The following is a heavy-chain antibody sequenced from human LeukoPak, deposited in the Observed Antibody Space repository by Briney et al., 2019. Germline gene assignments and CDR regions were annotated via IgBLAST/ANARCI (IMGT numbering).Heavy chain of an antibody. CDR1: GGTFSSYA. V-gene: IGHV1-69*05. CDR3: AREPIVGATTEFYFDY. Sequence: ASVKVSCKASGGTFSSYAISWVRQAPGQGLEWMGRIIPIFGTANYAQKFQGRVTITTHESTSTAYMELSSLRSEDTAVYYCAREPIVGATTEFYFDYWGQGTLVTVSS. J-gene: IGHJ4*02. D-gene: IGHD1-26*01. CDR2: IIPIFGTA.